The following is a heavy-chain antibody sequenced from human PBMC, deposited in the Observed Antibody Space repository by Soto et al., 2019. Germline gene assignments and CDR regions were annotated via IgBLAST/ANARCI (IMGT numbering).Heavy chain of an antibody. J-gene: IGHJ4*02. CDR1: GFSVTGSGVA. Sequence: QITLKESGPALVKPTQTLTLTCTCSGFSVTGSGVAVGWIRQPPGKALEWLALIYWYDDKRYSPSLKSSLTIIKDTSKNQVVRTMTNMGPVDTGTYYCANGGMSINHGYEFWGQGTLVTVPS. V-gene: IGHV2-5*01. D-gene: IGHD2-15*01. CDR3: ANGGMSINHGYEF. CDR2: IYWYDDK.